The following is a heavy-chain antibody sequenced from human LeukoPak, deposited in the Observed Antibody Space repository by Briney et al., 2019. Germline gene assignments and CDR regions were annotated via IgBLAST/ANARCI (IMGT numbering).Heavy chain of an antibody. V-gene: IGHV5-51*01. J-gene: IGHJ4*02. CDR2: IYPHDSNT. D-gene: IGHD3-22*01. CDR3: VRGIDYYDRSFDY. CDR1: GYSFTTYW. Sequence: GESLKISCKGSGYSFTTYWIGWVRQMPGKGLECMAIIYPHDSNTKYSPSIQGPVTLSADKSISTAYLQWSSLKASDTAMYYCVRGIDYYDRSFDYWGQGTLVTVSS.